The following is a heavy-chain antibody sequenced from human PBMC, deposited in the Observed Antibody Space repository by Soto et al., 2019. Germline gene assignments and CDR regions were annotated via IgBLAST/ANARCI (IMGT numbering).Heavy chain of an antibody. V-gene: IGHV4-39*02. CDR1: GGSVSSRVSY. Sequence: SESLSLTCTVCGGSVSSRVSYWGWIRQPPGKGLEWIGSFHYSGSTYYNPSLKSRVTISVDTSKNQLSLRVTSVTAADTAVYYCARDFGRSHFDYWRQRTLVTVSS. D-gene: IGHD3-16*01. CDR3: ARDFGRSHFDY. CDR2: FHYSGST. J-gene: IGHJ4*02.